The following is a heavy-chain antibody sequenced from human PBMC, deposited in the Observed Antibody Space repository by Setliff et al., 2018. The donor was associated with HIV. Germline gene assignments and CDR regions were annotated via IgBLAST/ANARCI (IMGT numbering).Heavy chain of an antibody. J-gene: IGHJ5*02. CDR1: GGSIRTYY. Sequence: PSETLSLTCTVSGGSIRTYYWSWIRQPPGKGLEWVGYFFYSVNTNYNPSLKGRVTLSVDTSKNQFSLKLSSVTAADTAVYYCARLAREEYCRDRTCYPIWIDPWGPGTLVTVS. CDR2: FFYSVNT. D-gene: IGHD2-15*01. V-gene: IGHV4-59*08. CDR3: ARLAREEYCRDRTCYPIWIDP.